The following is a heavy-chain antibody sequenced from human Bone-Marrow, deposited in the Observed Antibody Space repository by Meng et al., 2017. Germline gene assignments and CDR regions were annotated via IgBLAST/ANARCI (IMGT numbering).Heavy chain of an antibody. Sequence: QVHLVRAVAEVKKTGASLNSSCKASGDTFVSYYIHWVRQAPGQGLEWIGVVNSRRETTIYAQMFQGRVTMTRDTSTSTVYMALSSLGSEDTAVYYCARGLAVDEFDYWGQGTLVTVSS. D-gene: IGHD2-15*01. CDR1: GDTFVSYY. CDR3: ARGLAVDEFDY. V-gene: IGHV1-46*01. CDR2: VNSRRETT. J-gene: IGHJ4*02.